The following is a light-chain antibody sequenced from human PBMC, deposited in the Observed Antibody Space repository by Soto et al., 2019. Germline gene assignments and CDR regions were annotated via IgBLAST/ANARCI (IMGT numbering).Light chain of an antibody. V-gene: IGKV1-27*01. CDR2: AAS. CDR1: QAISKY. CDR3: QKYDSAPLFT. Sequence: DIQMTQTPPSLSASVGDRVTITCRASQAISKYLAWYQQKPGKVPKLLIYAASTLQSRVPSRFSGSGSGTDFTLTISSLQPEDVATYYCQKYDSAPLFTFGPGTRVDVK. J-gene: IGKJ3*01.